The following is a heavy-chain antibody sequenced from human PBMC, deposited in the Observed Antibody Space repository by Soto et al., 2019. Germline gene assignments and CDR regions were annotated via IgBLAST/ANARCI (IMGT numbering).Heavy chain of an antibody. Sequence: GASVKVSCKASGYTFTSYGISWVRQAPGQGLEWTGWISAYNGNTNYAQKLQGRVTMTTDTSTSTAYMELRSLRSDDTAVYYCALTPYYDSSGYSIEYWGQGTLVTVSS. V-gene: IGHV1-18*01. J-gene: IGHJ4*02. CDR3: ALTPYYDSSGYSIEY. D-gene: IGHD3-22*01. CDR1: GYTFTSYG. CDR2: ISAYNGNT.